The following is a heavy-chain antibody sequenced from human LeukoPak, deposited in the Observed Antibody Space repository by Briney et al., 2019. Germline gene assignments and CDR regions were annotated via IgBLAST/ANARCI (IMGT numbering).Heavy chain of an antibody. V-gene: IGHV4-61*02. Sequence: PSETLSLTCTVSGGSISSGSYYWSWIRQPAGKGLEWIGRIYTSGSTNYNPSLKSRVTISVDTSKNQFSLKLNSVTAADTAVYYCARHVGDIVSTPGGYWGQGTLVTVSS. CDR1: GGSISSGSYY. CDR3: ARHVGDIVSTPGGY. CDR2: IYTSGST. D-gene: IGHD5/OR15-5a*01. J-gene: IGHJ4*02.